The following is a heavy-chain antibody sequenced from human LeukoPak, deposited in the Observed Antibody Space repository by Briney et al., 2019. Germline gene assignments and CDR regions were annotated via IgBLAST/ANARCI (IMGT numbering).Heavy chain of an antibody. J-gene: IGHJ4*02. Sequence: PGGSLRLSCAASGFSFSTYSMNWVRQAPGKWLEWVSYISSSSSTIYYADSVKGRFTISRDNAKNSLYLQMNSLRAEDTAVYYCARRATGDRLGYWGQGTLVTVSS. D-gene: IGHD7-27*01. CDR1: GFSFSTYS. V-gene: IGHV3-48*01. CDR2: ISSSSSTI. CDR3: ARRATGDRLGY.